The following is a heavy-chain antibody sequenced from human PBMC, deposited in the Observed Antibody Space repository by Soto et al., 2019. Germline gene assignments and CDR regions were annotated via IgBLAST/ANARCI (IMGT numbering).Heavy chain of an antibody. Sequence: QVQLVESGGGVVQPGRSLRLSCAASGFTFTIYGMHWVRQAPGKGLELVALISYDGSTKFYADSVKGRFTISRDNSKSTLNLEMNSLSAEDTAVYFCSKDAKKYHYYNHGMDVWGQGTTVTVSS. J-gene: IGHJ6*02. V-gene: IGHV3-30*18. CDR2: ISYDGSTK. CDR3: SKDAKKYHYYNHGMDV. D-gene: IGHD2-2*01. CDR1: GFTFTIYG.